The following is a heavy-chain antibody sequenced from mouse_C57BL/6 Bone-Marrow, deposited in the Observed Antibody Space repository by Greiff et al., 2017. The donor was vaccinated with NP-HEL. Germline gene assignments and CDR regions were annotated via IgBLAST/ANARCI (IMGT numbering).Heavy chain of an antibody. CDR3: ARHGPDY. CDR1: GYTFTSYW. J-gene: IGHJ2*01. D-gene: IGHD1-1*01. Sequence: VQLQQPGAELVRPGTSVKLSCKASGYTFTSYWMHWVKQRPGQGLEWIGVIDPSDSYTNYNQKFKGKAPLTVDPSSSTAYMQLSSLTSEDSAVYYCARHGPDYWGQGTTLTVSS. CDR2: IDPSDSYT. V-gene: IGHV1-59*01.